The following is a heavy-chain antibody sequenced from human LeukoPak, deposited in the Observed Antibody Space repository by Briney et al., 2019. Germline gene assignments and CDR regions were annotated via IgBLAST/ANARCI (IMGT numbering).Heavy chain of an antibody. CDR2: MNPNSGNT. CDR3: ARGVGTGSSPYYYYYYMDV. Sequence: ASVKVSCKASGYTFTSYDINWVRQATGQGLEWMGWMNPNSGNTGYAQKFQGRVTMTRNTSISTAYMELSSLGSEDTAVYYCARGVGTGSSPYYYYYYMDVWGKGTTVTVSS. CDR1: GYTFTSYD. V-gene: IGHV1-8*01. J-gene: IGHJ6*03. D-gene: IGHD6-6*01.